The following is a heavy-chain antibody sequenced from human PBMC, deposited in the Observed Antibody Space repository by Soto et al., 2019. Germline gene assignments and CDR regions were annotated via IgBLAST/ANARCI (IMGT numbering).Heavy chain of an antibody. J-gene: IGHJ5*02. CDR1: GFTFSDYY. V-gene: IGHV3-11*01. CDR2: ISSSGSTI. D-gene: IGHD5-18*01. Sequence: PGGSLRLSCAASGFTFSDYYMSWIRQAPGKGLEWVSYISSSGSTIYYADSVKGRFTISRDNAKNSLYLQMNSLRAEDTAVYYCARDPEQLWPRGWLDPWGRGTLVTVSS. CDR3: ARDPEQLWPRGWLDP.